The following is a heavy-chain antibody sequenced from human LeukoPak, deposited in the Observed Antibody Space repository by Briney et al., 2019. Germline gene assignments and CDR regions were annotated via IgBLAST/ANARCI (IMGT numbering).Heavy chain of an antibody. J-gene: IGHJ4*02. CDR1: GFTISNYW. CDR3: AREKNYYDSSGYFDY. Sequence: PGGSLRLSCVGSGFTISNYWMHWVRQAPGTGLVWVSRIHPDGSITTYADSVKGRFTISRDNSKNTLYLQMNSLRAEDTAVYYCAREKNYYDSSGYFDYWGQGTLVTVFS. CDR2: IHPDGSIT. D-gene: IGHD3-22*01. V-gene: IGHV3-74*03.